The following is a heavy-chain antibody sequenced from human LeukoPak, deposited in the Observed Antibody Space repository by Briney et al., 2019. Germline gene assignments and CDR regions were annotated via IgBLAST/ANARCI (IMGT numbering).Heavy chain of an antibody. CDR2: INPSGGST. J-gene: IGHJ4*02. V-gene: IGHV1-46*01. CDR3: GRGVAAGAF. Sequence: ASVKVSCKASGYTFTSYYIHWVRQAPGQGLEWMGIINPSGGSTNYAQKFQGRVTMTRDTSTSTVYMELSSLISDDTAVYYCGRGVAAGAFWGQGTLVTVSS. CDR1: GYTFTSYY. D-gene: IGHD2-15*01.